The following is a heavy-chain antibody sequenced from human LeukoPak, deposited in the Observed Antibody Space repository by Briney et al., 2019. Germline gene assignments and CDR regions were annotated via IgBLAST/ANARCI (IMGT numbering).Heavy chain of an antibody. J-gene: IGHJ3*02. Sequence: PGRSLRLSCAASGFTFSSYGMHWVRQAPGKGLEWVAVIWYDGSNKYYADSVKGRFTISRDNSKNTLYLQMNSLRAEDTAVYYCARDLRFLESEDAFDIWGQGTMVTVSS. CDR1: GFTFSSYG. D-gene: IGHD3-3*01. CDR3: ARDLRFLESEDAFDI. CDR2: IWYDGSNK. V-gene: IGHV3-33*01.